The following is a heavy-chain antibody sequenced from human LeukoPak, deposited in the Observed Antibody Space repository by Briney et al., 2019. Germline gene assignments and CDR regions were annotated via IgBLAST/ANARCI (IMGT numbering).Heavy chain of an antibody. Sequence: GGSLRLSCAASGFTFSSYSMNWVRQATGKGLEWVSYISSSSSTIYYADSVKGRFTISRDNAKNSLYLQMNSLRAEDTAVYYCAGYGDYGGFDYWGQGTVVTVSS. D-gene: IGHD4-17*01. CDR3: AGYGDYGGFDY. V-gene: IGHV3-48*04. CDR2: ISSSSSTI. J-gene: IGHJ4*02. CDR1: GFTFSSYS.